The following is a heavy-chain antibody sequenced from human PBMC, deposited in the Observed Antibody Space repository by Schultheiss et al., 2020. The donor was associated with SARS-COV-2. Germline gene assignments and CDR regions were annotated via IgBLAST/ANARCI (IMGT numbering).Heavy chain of an antibody. CDR2: IDWDDDK. D-gene: IGHD6-13*01. J-gene: IGHJ2*01. V-gene: IGHV2-70*12. Sequence: SGPTLVKPTQTLTLTCTFSGFSLSTSGMCVSWIRQPPGKALEWLARIDWDDDKYYSTSLKTRLTISKDTSKNQVVLTMTNMDPVDTATYYCAHSAFGLIAAAGTTHFDLWGRGTLVTVSS. CDR1: GFSLSTSGMC. CDR3: AHSAFGLIAAAGTTHFDL.